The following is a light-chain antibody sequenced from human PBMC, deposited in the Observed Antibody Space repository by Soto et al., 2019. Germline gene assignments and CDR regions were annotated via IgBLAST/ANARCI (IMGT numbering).Light chain of an antibody. V-gene: IGKV1-39*01. CDR3: QQSYRLPLT. CDR2: SAS. J-gene: IGKJ4*01. CDR1: QRISTF. Sequence: DIQMTQSPSSLSAFVGDSVTITCHASQRISTFLNWYHQKPEKAPKLLIYSASYLQSGVPSNFIGSGSGTDFTLSIVTLQPEDFGTYFCQQSYRLPLTFGGGTKVEI.